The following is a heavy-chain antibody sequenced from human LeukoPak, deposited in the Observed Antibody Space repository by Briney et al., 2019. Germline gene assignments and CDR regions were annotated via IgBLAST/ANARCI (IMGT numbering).Heavy chain of an antibody. CDR1: GYTFISYY. D-gene: IGHD2-8*02. CDR2: INPSGGST. J-gene: IGHJ4*02. Sequence: ASVKVSCKASGYTFISYYIHWVRQAPGQGLEWMGIINPSGGSTSYAQKFQGRVTMTRDTSTSTVYMEVSSLRSEDTAVYYCARRSPYGTGWSSYFDYWGQGALVTVSS. CDR3: ARRSPYGTGWSSYFDY. V-gene: IGHV1-46*01.